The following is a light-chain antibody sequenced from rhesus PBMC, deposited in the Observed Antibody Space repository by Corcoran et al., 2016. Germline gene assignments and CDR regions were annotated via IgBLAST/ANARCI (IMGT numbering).Light chain of an antibody. J-gene: IGKJ3*01. CDR3: QQYNNFPFA. CDR1: QDIKNY. CDR2: YAS. V-gene: IGKV1-66*01. Sequence: DIQMTQFPSSLSASVGDTVTITCRASQDIKNYLSWYQQKPRKAPKPLFYYASSLETGGPSRFSGSASGTDYTHTISRLQPEDIATYYCQQYNNFPFAFGPGTKLDI.